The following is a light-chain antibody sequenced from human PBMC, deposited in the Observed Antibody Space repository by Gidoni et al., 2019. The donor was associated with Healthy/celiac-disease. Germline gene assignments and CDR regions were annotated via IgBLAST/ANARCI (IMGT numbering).Light chain of an antibody. J-gene: IGKJ4*01. CDR2: AAS. Sequence: DIQMTQSTSSLSASVGDRVTITCRASQSISSYLNWYQQKPGKDPKLLIYAASSLQSGVTSRFSGSGSGTDFTLTISSLQPEDFATYYCQQSYSTPLTFGGGTKVEIK. CDR1: QSISSY. CDR3: QQSYSTPLT. V-gene: IGKV1-39*01.